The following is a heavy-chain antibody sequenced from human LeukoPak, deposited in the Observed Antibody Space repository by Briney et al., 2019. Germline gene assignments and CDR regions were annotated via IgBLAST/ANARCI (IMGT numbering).Heavy chain of an antibody. CDR2: MNPISGNT. CDR1: GYTFTSYD. CDR3: ARQGGYSYGFDY. D-gene: IGHD5-18*01. Sequence: ASVKVSCKASGYTFTSYDINWVRQATGQGLEWMGWMNPISGNTGYAQKFQGRVTMTRNTSISTAYMELSSLRSEDTAVYYCARQGGYSYGFDYWGQGTLVTVSS. J-gene: IGHJ4*02. V-gene: IGHV1-8*01.